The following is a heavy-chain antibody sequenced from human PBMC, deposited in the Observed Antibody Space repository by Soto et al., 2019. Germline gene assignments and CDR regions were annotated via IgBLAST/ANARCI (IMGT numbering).Heavy chain of an antibody. CDR3: ARRLQYCTNGVCYTAAFDY. J-gene: IGHJ4*02. CDR1: GGTFSSYA. Sequence: SVKVSCKASGGTFSSYAISWVRQAPGQGLEWMGGIIPIFGTANYAQKFQGRVTITADESTSTAYMELSSLRSEDTAVYYCARRLQYCTNGVCYTAAFDYWGQGTLVTVSS. CDR2: IIPIFGTA. V-gene: IGHV1-69*13. D-gene: IGHD2-8*01.